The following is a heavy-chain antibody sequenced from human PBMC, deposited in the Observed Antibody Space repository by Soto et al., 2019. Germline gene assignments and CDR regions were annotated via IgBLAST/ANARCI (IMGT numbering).Heavy chain of an antibody. Sequence: QLQLQESGPGLVKPSETLSLTCAVSGGSISSSSYYWGWIRQPPGKGLEWIGSIYYSGRTYYNPAIKSRLTISVDTSKNQFSLKLSSVTAADTAVYYCARRGGGSDWFDPWGQGTLVTVSS. CDR3: ARRGGGSDWFDP. V-gene: IGHV4-39*01. CDR1: GGSISSSSYY. J-gene: IGHJ5*02. CDR2: IYYSGRT. D-gene: IGHD1-26*01.